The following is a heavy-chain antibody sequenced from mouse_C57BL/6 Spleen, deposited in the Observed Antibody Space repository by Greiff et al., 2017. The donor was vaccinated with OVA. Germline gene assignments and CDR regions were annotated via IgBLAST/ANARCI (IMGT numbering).Heavy chain of an antibody. D-gene: IGHD2-4*01. CDR1: GYTFTSYN. V-gene: IGHV1-12*01. Sequence: SGAELVRPGASVKISCKASGYTFTSYNMHWVKQTPRKGLEWIGAIYPGNGDTSYNQKFKGKATLTVDKSSSTAYMQLSSLTSEDSAVYFCARVGLRREGYFDYWGQGTTLTVSS. J-gene: IGHJ2*01. CDR2: IYPGNGDT. CDR3: ARVGLRREGYFDY.